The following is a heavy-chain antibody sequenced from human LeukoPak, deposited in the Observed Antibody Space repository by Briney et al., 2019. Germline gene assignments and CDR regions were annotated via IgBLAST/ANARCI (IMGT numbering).Heavy chain of an antibody. J-gene: IGHJ5*02. CDR1: GVSVSSGSYY. CDR3: ASATYCSSTSCYGAAWFDP. Sequence: SETLSLTCTVSGVSVSSGSYYWSWIRQPPGKGLECIGYIYYSGSTNYNPSLKSRVTISVDTSKNQFSLKLSSVTAADTAVYYCASATYCSSTSCYGAAWFDPWGQGTLVTVSS. CDR2: IYYSGST. D-gene: IGHD2-2*01. V-gene: IGHV4-61*01.